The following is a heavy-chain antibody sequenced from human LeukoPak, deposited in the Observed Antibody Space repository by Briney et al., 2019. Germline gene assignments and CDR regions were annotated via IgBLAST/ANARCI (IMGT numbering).Heavy chain of an antibody. J-gene: IGHJ4*02. Sequence: ASVKVSCKASGYTFTSYCIHWVRQSPRQGLEWMAIINPSSGATRYAQKFQGRVTMTRDMSTSTVYMELSSLRSDDTAVYYCARATRGYDSGRDFDYWGQGTLVTVSS. CDR1: GYTFTSYC. CDR3: ARATRGYDSGRDFDY. V-gene: IGHV1-46*01. D-gene: IGHD3-10*01. CDR2: INPSSGAT.